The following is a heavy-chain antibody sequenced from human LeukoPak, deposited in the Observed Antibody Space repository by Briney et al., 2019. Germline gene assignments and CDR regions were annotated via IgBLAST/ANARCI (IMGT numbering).Heavy chain of an antibody. Sequence: GGSLRLSCAASGFXFSSYAITWVRQAPGKGLEWVSAISTTGGSTFYADSVEGRFTISRDNSKNTLYLQMNSLRAEDTAIYYCAKGSVAATIDYWGQGTLVTVSS. D-gene: IGHD2-15*01. V-gene: IGHV3-23*01. CDR3: AKGSVAATIDY. CDR2: ISTTGGST. CDR1: GFXFSSYA. J-gene: IGHJ4*02.